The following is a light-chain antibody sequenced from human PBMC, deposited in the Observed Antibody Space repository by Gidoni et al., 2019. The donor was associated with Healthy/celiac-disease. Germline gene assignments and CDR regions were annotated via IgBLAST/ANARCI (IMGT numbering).Light chain of an antibody. CDR3: QQLNSYPLT. CDR2: AAA. CDR1: QGISSY. J-gene: IGKJ4*01. Sequence: DIQLTQSPSFLSASVGDRVTITCRASQGISSYLAWYQQKPGKAPKLLIYAAATLQSGVPSKFSGSGSGTEFTLTISSLQPEDVATYYCQQLNSYPLTFXGXTKVEIK. V-gene: IGKV1-9*01.